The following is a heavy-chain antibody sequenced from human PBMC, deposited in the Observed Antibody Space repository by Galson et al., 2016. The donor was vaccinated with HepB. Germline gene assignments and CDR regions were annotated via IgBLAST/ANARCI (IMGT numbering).Heavy chain of an antibody. D-gene: IGHD6-19*01. Sequence: SETLSLTCTVSGGSISSSSYYWGWIRQPPGKGLEWIGSGYYSGSTYYNPSLKSRITISVDTSKNQFSLKLSSVTAADTAVYYCASQWLEYYFDYWGQGTLVTVSS. V-gene: IGHV4-39*01. CDR1: GGSISSSSYY. J-gene: IGHJ4*02. CDR3: ASQWLEYYFDY. CDR2: GYYSGST.